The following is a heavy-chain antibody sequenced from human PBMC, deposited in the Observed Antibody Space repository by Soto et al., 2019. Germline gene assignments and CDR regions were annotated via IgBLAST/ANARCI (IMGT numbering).Heavy chain of an antibody. CDR2: ISHSGIT. Sequence: QVQLQESGPGLVRPSGALSVTCAVSGDSISRSHWWSWVRQSPGKGLEWIGEISHSGITNYNPSLKSRVTVSGDKWKTQPSLKLTTVTAADTAVYYSARVRYDRSGFDHWGQGTLVSVSS. J-gene: IGHJ4*02. CDR1: GDSISRSHW. D-gene: IGHD3-22*01. CDR3: ARVRYDRSGFDH. V-gene: IGHV4-4*02.